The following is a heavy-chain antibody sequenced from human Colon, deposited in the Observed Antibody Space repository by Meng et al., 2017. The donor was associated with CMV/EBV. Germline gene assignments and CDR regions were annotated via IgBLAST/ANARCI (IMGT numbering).Heavy chain of an antibody. D-gene: IGHD3-22*01. CDR1: GSISSGDYY. V-gene: IGHV4-30-4*01. Sequence: GSISSGDYYWSWIRQPPGKGLEWIGSIYYSGSTYYNPSLKSRVTISVDTSKNQFSLKLSSVTAADTAVYYCARDNIMRGYSLSWFDPWGQGTLVTVSS. CDR2: IYYSGST. J-gene: IGHJ5*02. CDR3: ARDNIMRGYSLSWFDP.